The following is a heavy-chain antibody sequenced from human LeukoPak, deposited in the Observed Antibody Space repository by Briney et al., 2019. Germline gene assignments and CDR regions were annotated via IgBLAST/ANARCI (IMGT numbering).Heavy chain of an antibody. Sequence: SETLSLTCAVSGGSISSSNWWSWVRQPPGKGLEWIGEIYHSGSTNYNPSLKSRVTISVDTSKNQFSLKLSSVTAADTAVYYCARSIRGYYFDYWGQGTLVTVSS. CDR1: GGSISSSNW. CDR2: IYHSGST. V-gene: IGHV4-4*02. CDR3: ARSIRGYYFDY. J-gene: IGHJ4*02.